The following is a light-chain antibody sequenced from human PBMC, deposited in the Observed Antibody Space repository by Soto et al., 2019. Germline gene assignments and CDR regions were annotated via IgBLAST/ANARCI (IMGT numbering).Light chain of an antibody. Sequence: EIVLTQSPATLSLSPGERATLSCRASQSVYTYLAWYQQKPGQAPRLLIYDASKRATGIPARFSGSGSGTDVTLTISSLEPEDFAVYYCQQRTNWPPTWTFGQGIKVEIK. J-gene: IGKJ1*01. V-gene: IGKV3-11*01. CDR3: QQRTNWPPTWT. CDR2: DAS. CDR1: QSVYTY.